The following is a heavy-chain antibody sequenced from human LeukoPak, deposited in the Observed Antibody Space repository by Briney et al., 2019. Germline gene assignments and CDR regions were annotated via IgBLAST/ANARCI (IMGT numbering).Heavy chain of an antibody. V-gene: IGHV1-18*01. J-gene: IGHJ3*02. CDR2: ISAYNGNT. D-gene: IGHD3-10*01. Sequence: ASVKVSCKASGYTFTSYDINWVRQATGQGLEWMGWISAYNGNTNYAQKLQGRVTMTTDTSTSTAYMELRSLRSDDTAVYYCARRWMVRGVPRAFDIWGQGTMVTVSS. CDR3: ARRWMVRGVPRAFDI. CDR1: GYTFTSYD.